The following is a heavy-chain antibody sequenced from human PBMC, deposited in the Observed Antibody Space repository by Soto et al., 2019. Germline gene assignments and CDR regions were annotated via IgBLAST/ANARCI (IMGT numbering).Heavy chain of an antibody. CDR2: ISWNSGSI. J-gene: IGHJ4*02. CDR1: GFTFDDYA. Sequence: GGSLRLSCAASGFTFDDYAMHWVRQAPGKGLEWVSGISWNSGSIGYADSVKGRFTISRDNAKNSLYLQMNSLRAEDTALYYCAKDGQWLVRSTDLSGVRGYYFDYWGQGTLVTVSS. D-gene: IGHD6-19*01. CDR3: AKDGQWLVRSTDLSGVRGYYFDY. V-gene: IGHV3-9*01.